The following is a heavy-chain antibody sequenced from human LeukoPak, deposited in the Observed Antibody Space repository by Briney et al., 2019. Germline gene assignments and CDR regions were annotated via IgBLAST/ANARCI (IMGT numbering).Heavy chain of an antibody. J-gene: IGHJ3*02. D-gene: IGHD1-26*01. V-gene: IGHV4-59*08. CDR1: GGSISSYY. CDR3: VQVGSDAFDI. Sequence: PSETLSLTCTVSGGSISSYYWSWIRQPPGKGLEWIGYIYYSGSTNYNPSLKSRVTISVDTSKNQFSLKLSSVTAADTAVYYCVQVGSDAFDIWGQGTMVTVSS. CDR2: IYYSGST.